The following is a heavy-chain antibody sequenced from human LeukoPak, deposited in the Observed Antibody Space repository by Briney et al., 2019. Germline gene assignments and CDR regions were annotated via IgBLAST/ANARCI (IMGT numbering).Heavy chain of an antibody. J-gene: IGHJ6*04. CDR3: AELGITMIGGV. D-gene: IGHD3-10*02. V-gene: IGHV3-48*03. CDR2: ISSSGSTI. Sequence: GTLSLTCAVSGGSISSSNWWSWVRQPPGKGLEWVSYISSSGSTIYYADSVKGRFTISRDNAKNSLYLQMNSLRAEDTAVYYCAELGITMIGGVWGKGTTATISS. CDR1: GGSISSSN.